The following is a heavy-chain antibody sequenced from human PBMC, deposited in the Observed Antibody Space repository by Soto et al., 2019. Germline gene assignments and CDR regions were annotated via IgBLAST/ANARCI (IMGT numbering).Heavy chain of an antibody. D-gene: IGHD3-22*01. CDR3: ARANLGGYYPYFDY. J-gene: IGHJ4*02. CDR2: IYYSGST. CDR1: GGSISSGGYY. V-gene: IGHV4-31*03. Sequence: QVQLQESGPGLVKPSQTLSLTCTVSGGSISSGGYYWSWIRQHPGKGLEWIGYIYYSGSTYYNPSLKSRVTISVDTSKNQFSLKLSSVTAADTAVYYCARANLGGYYPYFDYWGQGTLVTVSS.